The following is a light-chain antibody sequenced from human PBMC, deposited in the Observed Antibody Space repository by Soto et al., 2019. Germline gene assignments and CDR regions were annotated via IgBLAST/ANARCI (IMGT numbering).Light chain of an antibody. Sequence: QSALTQPPSASGSPGQSVTISCTGMSSDVGGYNYVSWYQQHPGKAPXLMIYXXXKRXXXVPXRXXXXXXXXXXXXXXXXXQAEDEADYYCSSYAGSNSVLFGGGTKLTVL. CDR2: XXX. CDR1: SSDVGGYNY. V-gene: IGLV2-8*01. J-gene: IGLJ2*01. CDR3: SSYAGSNSVL.